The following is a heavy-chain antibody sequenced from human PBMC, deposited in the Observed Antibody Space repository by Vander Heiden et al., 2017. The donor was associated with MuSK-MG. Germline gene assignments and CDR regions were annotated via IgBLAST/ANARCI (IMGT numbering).Heavy chain of an antibody. J-gene: IGHJ6*02. V-gene: IGHV3-7*03. CDR1: GFTFSSHW. Sequence: EVQLVESGGGLVQPGGSLRLSCAASGFTFSSHWMTWVRQAPGKGLEWVANINQDGSEKNNVDSVKGRFTISRDNAKNSLYLQMNSLRADDTAVYYCARGHYGMDVWCQGTTVTVSS. CDR2: INQDGSEK. CDR3: ARGHYGMDV.